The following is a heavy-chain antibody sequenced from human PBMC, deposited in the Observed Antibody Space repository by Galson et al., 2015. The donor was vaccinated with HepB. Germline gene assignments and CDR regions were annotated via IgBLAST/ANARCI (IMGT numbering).Heavy chain of an antibody. V-gene: IGHV3-15*07. J-gene: IGHJ5*01. Sequence: SLRLSCAASGFTFSNARMHWVRQAPGKGLEWVGRIKSQTDGGTTDYAAPVKGRFTISGDDSKNTLYLQMNSLKTEDTAVYYCTTQGKLGYWSSASCYRGLDSWGQGTLVTVSS. CDR2: IKSQTDGGTT. CDR3: TTQGKLGYWSSASCYRGLDS. CDR1: GFTFSNAR. D-gene: IGHD2-2*01.